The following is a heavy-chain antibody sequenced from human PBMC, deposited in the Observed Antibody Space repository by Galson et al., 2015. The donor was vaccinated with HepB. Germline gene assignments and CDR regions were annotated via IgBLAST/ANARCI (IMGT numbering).Heavy chain of an antibody. D-gene: IGHD6-6*01. CDR3: ARDGGSSPHFDY. CDR2: IGSSSTTI. CDR1: GFTFSSYT. V-gene: IGHV3-48*01. Sequence: LRLSCAASGFTFSSYTMNWVRQAPGKGLECVSYIGSSSTTIYYADSVKGRFTISRDNAKNSLYLQMNSLRVEDTAVYYCARDGGSSPHFDYWGQGTLVTVSS. J-gene: IGHJ4*02.